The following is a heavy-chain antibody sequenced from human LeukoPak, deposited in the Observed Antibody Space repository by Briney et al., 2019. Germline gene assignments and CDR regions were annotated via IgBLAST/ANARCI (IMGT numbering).Heavy chain of an antibody. CDR3: ARGHKTTIFGVVIIRGVWFDP. Sequence: GASVKVSCKASGYTFTGYYMHWVRQAPGQGLEWMGWINPNSGGTNYAQKFQGRVTMTRDTSISTAYMDLSRLRSDDTAVYYCARGHKTTIFGVVIIRGVWFDPWGQGTLVTVSS. D-gene: IGHD3-3*01. V-gene: IGHV1-2*02. J-gene: IGHJ5*02. CDR2: INPNSGGT. CDR1: GYTFTGYY.